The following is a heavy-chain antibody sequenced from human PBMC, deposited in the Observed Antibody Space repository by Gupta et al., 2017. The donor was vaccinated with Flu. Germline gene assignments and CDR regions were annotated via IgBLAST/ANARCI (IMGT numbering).Heavy chain of an antibody. Sequence: SSGYYWGWIRQPPGKGLEWIGSLTDSGGTYPSPSVRSRVSIFGDTSKNHFSRRLNSVTAADTAMYVCARRDHQNRLPFDLWGQGKRVTVSS. CDR3: ARRDHQNRLPFDL. V-gene: IGHV4-39*02. D-gene: IGHD2-21*02. J-gene: IGHJ4*02. CDR2: LTDSGGT. CDR1: SSGYY.